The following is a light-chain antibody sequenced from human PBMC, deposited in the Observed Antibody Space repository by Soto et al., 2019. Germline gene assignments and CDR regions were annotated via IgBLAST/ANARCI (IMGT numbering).Light chain of an antibody. CDR1: QGISSY. V-gene: IGKV1-8*01. CDR3: QQYYSYLLT. J-gene: IGKJ4*01. Sequence: AIRMTQSPSSLSASTGDRVTITCQASQGISSYLAWYQQKPGKAPKLLIYAASTLQSGVPSRFSGSGSGTDFTLTISCLQSEDFATYYCQQYYSYLLTFGGGTKVEIK. CDR2: AAS.